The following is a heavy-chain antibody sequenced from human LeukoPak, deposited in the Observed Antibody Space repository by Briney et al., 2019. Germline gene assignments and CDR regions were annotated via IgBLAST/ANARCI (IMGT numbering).Heavy chain of an antibody. Sequence: GGSLRLSCAVSGFTFDDYAMHWVRQVPGKGLEWVSGISWNSDTIGLADSVKGRFTISRDNAKNSLYLQMNSLRAEDTAVYYCAELGITMIGGVWGKGTTVTISS. J-gene: IGHJ6*04. CDR3: AELGITMIGGV. V-gene: IGHV3-9*01. D-gene: IGHD3-10*02. CDR2: ISWNSDTI. CDR1: GFTFDDYA.